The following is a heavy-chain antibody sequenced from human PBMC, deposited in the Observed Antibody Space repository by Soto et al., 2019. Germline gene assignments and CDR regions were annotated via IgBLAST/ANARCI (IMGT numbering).Heavy chain of an antibody. CDR1: GYTFTSYG. J-gene: IGHJ6*02. CDR2: ISAYNGNT. Sequence: QVQLVQSGAEVKKPGASVKVSCKASGYTFTSYGISWVRQAPGQGLEWMGWISAYNGNTNYAQKLQGRVTMTTDTSTSTAYMELRSLRSDDTAVYYCASVLYNWNDDRRVYYYYGMDVWGQGTTVTVSS. D-gene: IGHD1-20*01. V-gene: IGHV1-18*01. CDR3: ASVLYNWNDDRRVYYYYGMDV.